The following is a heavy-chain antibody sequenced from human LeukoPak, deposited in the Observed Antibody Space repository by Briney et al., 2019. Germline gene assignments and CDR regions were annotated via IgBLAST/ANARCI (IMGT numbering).Heavy chain of an antibody. V-gene: IGHV4-59*01. CDR3: ARGADFDYRKVYYFDY. CDR2: ISSIGGT. D-gene: IGHD3-9*01. CDR1: GGPITTYY. J-gene: IGHJ4*02. Sequence: PSGTLSLTCTVSGGPITTYYWSWIRQPPGKGREWIGYISSIGGTNYNPSLKSRITISLATSKNQFSLTVASVTPADTAVYYCARGADFDYRKVYYFDYWGQGALVSVSS.